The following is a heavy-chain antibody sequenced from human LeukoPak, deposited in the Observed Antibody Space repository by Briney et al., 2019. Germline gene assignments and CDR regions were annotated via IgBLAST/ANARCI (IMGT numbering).Heavy chain of an antibody. Sequence: ETLSLTCAVSGGSPVVYYWRWIRQPPGKGLEWVGEINHSGSTNYNTSFKSRVTISVDTSKNQFSQKLSSVTAADTAVYYCASGSYSGTNWFDPWGQGTPVTVSS. CDR3: ASGSYSGTNWFDP. J-gene: IGHJ5*02. D-gene: IGHD1-26*01. V-gene: IGHV4-34*01. CDR2: INHSGST. CDR1: GGSPVVYY.